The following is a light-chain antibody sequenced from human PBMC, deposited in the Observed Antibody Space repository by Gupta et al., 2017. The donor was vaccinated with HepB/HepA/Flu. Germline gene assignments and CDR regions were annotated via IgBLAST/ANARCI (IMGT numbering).Light chain of an antibody. J-gene: IGLJ2*01. Sequence: QSVLTRPPSASGTPGQRVPIPCSGSSSNIGSTTVNWYQQLPGTAPKLLIYSNNQRPSGVPDRFSGSKSGTSASLAISGLQSEDEADYYCAAWDDSLNVPVFGGGTKLTVL. CDR1: SSNIGSTT. CDR3: AAWDDSLNVPV. V-gene: IGLV1-44*01. CDR2: SNN.